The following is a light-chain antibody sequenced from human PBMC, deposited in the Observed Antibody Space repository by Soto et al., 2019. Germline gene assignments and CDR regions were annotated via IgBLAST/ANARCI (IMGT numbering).Light chain of an antibody. J-gene: IGLJ3*02. CDR3: HSSDSSLSAWV. CDR2: GNR. V-gene: IGLV1-40*01. CDR1: SSNTGAGYD. Sequence: QSVLTQSPSVSGAPGQRVTISCTESSSNTGAGYDVHWYQQFPGTAPKLLIYGNRNRPSGVPDRFSGSKSGTSASLAITGLQAQDEADYYCHSSDSSLSAWVFGGGTKVTVL.